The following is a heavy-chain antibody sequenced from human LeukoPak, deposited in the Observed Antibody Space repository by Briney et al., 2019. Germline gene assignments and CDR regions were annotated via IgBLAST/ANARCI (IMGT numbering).Heavy chain of an antibody. D-gene: IGHD6-19*01. J-gene: IGHJ5*02. CDR1: GFTFSSYW. CDR3: ARPGIAVPGGFDP. Sequence: GGSLRLSCAAPGFTFSSYWMHWVRQAPGKGLVWVSRINSDGSSTNYADSVRGRFTISRDNAKNTLYLQMNSLRAEDTAVYYCARPGIAVPGGFDPWGQGTLVTVSS. V-gene: IGHV3-74*01. CDR2: INSDGSST.